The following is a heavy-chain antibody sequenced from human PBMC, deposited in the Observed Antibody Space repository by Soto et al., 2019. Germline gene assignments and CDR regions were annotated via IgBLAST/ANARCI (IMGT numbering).Heavy chain of an antibody. CDR1: GFSFTNFA. V-gene: IGHV3-23*01. D-gene: IGHD2-21*02. CDR2: IGASGDIT. CDR3: AKDDFTDRGDDYFDY. J-gene: IGHJ4*02. Sequence: GGSLRLSCAASGFSFTNFAMSWVRQSPGKGLEWVAGIGASGDITWYADSVKGRLSISRDNSKNTLYLQLNSLRFEDTAVYYCAKDDFTDRGDDYFDYWGPGTLVTVS.